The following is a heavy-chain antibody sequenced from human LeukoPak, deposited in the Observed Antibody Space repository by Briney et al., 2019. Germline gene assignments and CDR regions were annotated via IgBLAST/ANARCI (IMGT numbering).Heavy chain of an antibody. CDR2: ISAYNGNT. D-gene: IGHD3-3*01. CDR1: GYTFTSYG. CDR3: ARAAMEWDYYYYYMDV. Sequence: ASVKVSRKASGYTFTSYGISWVRQAPGQGLEWMGWISAYNGNTNYAQKLQGRVTMTTDTSTSTAYMELRSLRSDDTAVYYCARAAMEWDYYYYYMDVWGKGTTVTVSS. V-gene: IGHV1-18*01. J-gene: IGHJ6*03.